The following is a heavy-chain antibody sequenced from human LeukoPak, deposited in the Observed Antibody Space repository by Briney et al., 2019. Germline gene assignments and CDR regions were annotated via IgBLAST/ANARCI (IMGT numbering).Heavy chain of an antibody. CDR2: IYYSGST. CDR1: GGSISSSSYY. CDR3: ARDLGSGWSRIRDH. V-gene: IGHV4-39*07. Sequence: SETLSLTCTVSGGSISSSSYYWGWIRQPPGKGLEWIGSIYYSGSTYYNPSLKSRVTISVDTSRNQFSLKLSSVTAADTAVYYCARDLGSGWSRIRDHWGQGTLVTVSS. D-gene: IGHD6-19*01. J-gene: IGHJ1*01.